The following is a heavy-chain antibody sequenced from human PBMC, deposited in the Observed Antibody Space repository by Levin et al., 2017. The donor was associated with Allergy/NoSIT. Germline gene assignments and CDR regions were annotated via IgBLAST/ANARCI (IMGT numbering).Heavy chain of an antibody. D-gene: IGHD3-16*01. CDR3: ARGRGLGGDY. Sequence: PGGSLRLSCAASEFTFRSYWMTWVRQAPGKGLEWVANINQDGSEKYYVDSVKGRFTISRDNAKNSLFLQMNSLRAEDTAVYYCARGRGLGGDYWGQGTLVTVSS. CDR2: INQDGSEK. J-gene: IGHJ4*02. CDR1: EFTFRSYW. V-gene: IGHV3-7*01.